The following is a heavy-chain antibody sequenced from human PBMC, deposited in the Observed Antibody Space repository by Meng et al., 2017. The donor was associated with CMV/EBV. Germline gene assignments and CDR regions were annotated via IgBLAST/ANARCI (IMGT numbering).Heavy chain of an antibody. Sequence: ASVKVSCKASGYTFTTYDINWVRQATGQGLEWMGWMNPNSGNTGYAQKFQGRVTLTRVTSISTAYMELSSLTSDDTAVYYCARRHIVGATTAPLYYFDYWGQGTLVTVSS. J-gene: IGHJ4*02. D-gene: IGHD1-26*01. CDR3: ARRHIVGATTAPLYYFDY. V-gene: IGHV1-8*01. CDR1: GYTFTTYD. CDR2: MNPNSGNT.